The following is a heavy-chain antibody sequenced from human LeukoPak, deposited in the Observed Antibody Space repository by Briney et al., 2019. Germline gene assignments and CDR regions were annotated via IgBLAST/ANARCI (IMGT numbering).Heavy chain of an antibody. D-gene: IGHD1-14*01. CDR1: GPTFSTSG. Sequence: GGSLRLSCTTSGPTFSTSGFNWVRQAPGKGLEWVASIGPTGFDRYHADSIKGRFTISRDNANNFLYLQMDSLRAEDTAVYYCATETNGRHYDYWGRGTLLTVSS. CDR3: ATETNGRHYDY. CDR2: IGPTGFDR. J-gene: IGHJ4*02. V-gene: IGHV3-21*06.